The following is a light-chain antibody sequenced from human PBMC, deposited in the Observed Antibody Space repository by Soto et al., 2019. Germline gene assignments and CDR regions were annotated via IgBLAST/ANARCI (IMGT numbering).Light chain of an antibody. CDR1: NSISRW. CDR2: DAF. CDR3: QQYNSYSSIT. Sequence: IHMTQSPSTPSPFVRDRVTITCPASNSISRWLAWYQQKPGKAPKLLIYDAFDLESGVPSRFSGSGSGTEFTLTISSLQPDDSATYYCQQYNSYSSITFGQGTRLETK. J-gene: IGKJ5*01. V-gene: IGKV1-5*01.